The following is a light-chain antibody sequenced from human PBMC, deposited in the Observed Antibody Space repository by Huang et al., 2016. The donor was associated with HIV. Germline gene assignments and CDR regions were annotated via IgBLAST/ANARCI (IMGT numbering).Light chain of an antibody. V-gene: IGKV1-12*01. Sequence: DIKMTQSPSSVSASIGDRVSFTCRASQDVNKWLAWYQQKPGVAPKHLVYASSTWQSGAPSKFRGSGSGTHFTLTINNLQAEDFATYFCQQSVTFPLTFGGGTKVELK. J-gene: IGKJ4*02. CDR1: QDVNKW. CDR2: ASS. CDR3: QQSVTFPLT.